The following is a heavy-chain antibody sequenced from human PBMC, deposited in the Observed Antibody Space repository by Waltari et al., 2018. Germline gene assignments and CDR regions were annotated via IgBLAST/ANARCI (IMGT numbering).Heavy chain of an antibody. D-gene: IGHD5-12*01. CDR1: GGSISSGGYY. CDR2: IYHSGST. Sequence: QVQLQESGPGLVKPSQTLSLTCTVSGGSISSGGYYWNWIRQHPGQGLEWIGFIYHSGSTYYNPSLKSRVTISVNRSKNQFSLRLSSVTAADTAIYYCARVVSIGGYETGYYGMDVWGQGTTVTVSS. CDR3: ARVVSIGGYETGYYGMDV. J-gene: IGHJ6*02. V-gene: IGHV4-31*03.